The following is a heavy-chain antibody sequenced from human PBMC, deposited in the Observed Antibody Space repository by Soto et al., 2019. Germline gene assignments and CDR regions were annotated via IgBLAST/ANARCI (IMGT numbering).Heavy chain of an antibody. CDR1: GGSISTINW. CDR3: ARTSISGTRFDY. V-gene: IGHV4-4*02. J-gene: IGHJ4*02. CDR2: VYHSGST. D-gene: IGHD1-20*01. Sequence: QVQLQESGPGLVKPSGTLSLTCAVSGGSISTINWWSWVRQPPGKGLEWIGEVYHSGSTNYHPSFKSRVAMSVDKSKNQFSLKLNSVTAADTALYYCARTSISGTRFDYWGQGSLVTVSS.